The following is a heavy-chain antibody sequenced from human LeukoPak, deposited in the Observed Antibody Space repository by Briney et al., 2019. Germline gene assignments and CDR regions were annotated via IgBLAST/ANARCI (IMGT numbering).Heavy chain of an antibody. D-gene: IGHD1-26*01. J-gene: IGHJ4*02. CDR3: AKDSWEVGATLEIDY. Sequence: PGGSLRLSCAASGFIFSNYGIHWVRQAPGKGLKWVAFIRYDASDKYYADSVKGRFTISRDNSKNKVYLQMNSLRGEDTAVYYCAKDSWEVGATLEIDYWGLGTLVTVSS. V-gene: IGHV3-30*02. CDR1: GFIFSNYG. CDR2: IRYDASDK.